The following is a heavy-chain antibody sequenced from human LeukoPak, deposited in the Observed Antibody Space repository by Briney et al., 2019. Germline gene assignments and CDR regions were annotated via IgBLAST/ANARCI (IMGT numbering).Heavy chain of an antibody. CDR2: IGGSGGST. D-gene: IGHD3-10*01. CDR3: AKLHFPDVLLWFGESAGGDY. CDR1: GFTFSSYG. V-gene: IGHV3-23*01. Sequence: GGTLRLSCAASGFTFSSYGMSWVRQAPGKGLEWVSAIGGSGGSTYYADSVKGRFTISRDNSKNTLYLQMNSLRAEDTAVYYCAKLHFPDVLLWFGESAGGDYWGQETLVTVSS. J-gene: IGHJ4*02.